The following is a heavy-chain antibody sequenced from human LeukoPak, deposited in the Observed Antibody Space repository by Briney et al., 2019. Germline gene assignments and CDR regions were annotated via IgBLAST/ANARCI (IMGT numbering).Heavy chain of an antibody. Sequence: PGGSLRLSCAASGFTFSSYWMSWVRQAPGKGLEWVANIKQDGSEKYYVDSVKGRFTISRDNSKNTLYLQMNSLRAEDTAVYYCARVIAARERAWFGELRLYYYSYIDVWGKGTTVTISS. CDR1: GFTFSSYW. CDR2: IKQDGSEK. D-gene: IGHD3-10*01. V-gene: IGHV3-7*01. CDR3: ARVIAARERAWFGELRLYYYSYIDV. J-gene: IGHJ6*03.